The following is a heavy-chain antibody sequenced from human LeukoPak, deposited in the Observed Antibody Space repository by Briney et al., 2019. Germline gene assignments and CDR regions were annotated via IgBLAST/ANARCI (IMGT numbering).Heavy chain of an antibody. D-gene: IGHD4-17*01. V-gene: IGHV4-59*01. CDR1: GGSISSYY. CDR2: INYSGST. J-gene: IGHJ4*02. Sequence: SETLSLTCTGSGGSISSYYWSWIRQPPGKGLEWIGYINYSGSTNYNPSLKPRVTMSVDTSKNQFSLKLSSVTAADTAMYYCAREGRQDYVSFDHWGQGSLVTVSS. CDR3: AREGRQDYVSFDH.